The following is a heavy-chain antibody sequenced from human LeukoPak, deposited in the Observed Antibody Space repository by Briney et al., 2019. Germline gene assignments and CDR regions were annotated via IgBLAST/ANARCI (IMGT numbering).Heavy chain of an antibody. Sequence: SETLSLTCSVSGGSIISNYYFGWIRQPPGKGLEWIGSIFFNGSTYYSSSLKSRVTISVDTSKNQFSLKLSSVTAADTAVYYCAREYYYDSSGYYPLDYWGQGTLVTVSS. CDR1: GGSIISNYY. CDR3: AREYYYDSSGYYPLDY. J-gene: IGHJ4*02. D-gene: IGHD3-22*01. CDR2: IFFNGST. V-gene: IGHV4-39*07.